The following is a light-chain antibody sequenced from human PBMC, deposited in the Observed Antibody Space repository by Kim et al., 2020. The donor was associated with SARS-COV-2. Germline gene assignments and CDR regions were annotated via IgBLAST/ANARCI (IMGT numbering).Light chain of an antibody. CDR1: SGSIASNY. Sequence: NFMLTQPHSVSESPGKTVTISCTRSSGSIASNYAQWYQQRPGSSPTTVIYEDYQRPSGVPDRFSGSIDSSSNSASLTISGLKTEDEADYYCQSYDSSNWVFGGGTQLTVL. CDR3: QSYDSSNWV. CDR2: EDY. V-gene: IGLV6-57*01. J-gene: IGLJ3*02.